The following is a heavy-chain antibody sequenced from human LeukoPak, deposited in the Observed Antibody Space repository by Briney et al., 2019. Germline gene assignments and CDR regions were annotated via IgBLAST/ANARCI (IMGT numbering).Heavy chain of an antibody. V-gene: IGHV3-23*01. CDR1: GFTFISYA. CDR3: AILPGYSSGWYEVNY. CDR2: SSDSGWST. J-gene: IGHJ4*02. D-gene: IGHD6-13*01. Sequence: GGSLRLSCAASGFTFISYAMNELRQPPGKGRDGVSGSSDSGWSTYYADSGKGRFTISRDNSRNTLYLQMNSPRAEDTAVYYCAILPGYSSGWYEVNYWGQGTLVTVSS.